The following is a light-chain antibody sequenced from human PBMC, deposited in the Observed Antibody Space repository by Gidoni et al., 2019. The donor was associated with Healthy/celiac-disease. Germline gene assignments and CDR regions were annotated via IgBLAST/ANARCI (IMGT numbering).Light chain of an antibody. CDR3: QQRSNWPSLT. J-gene: IGKJ4*01. V-gene: IGKV3-11*01. Sequence: EIVLTQSPATLSLSPGERATLSCRASQSVSSYLAWYQQKPGIPARFSGSGSGTDFTLTISSLEPEDFAVYYCQQRSNWPSLTFAGXTKVEIK. CDR1: QSVSSY.